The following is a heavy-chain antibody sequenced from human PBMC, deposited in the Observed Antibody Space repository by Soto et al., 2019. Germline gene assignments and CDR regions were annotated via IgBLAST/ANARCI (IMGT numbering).Heavy chain of an antibody. D-gene: IGHD1-26*01. CDR2: IYHSGIT. Sequence: QVQLQESGPGLVKPSQTLSLTCTVSGGSISTGGYYWSWIRQHPGRGLEWIGCIYHSGITISNPSLQSRVAISIDRSKNKFSLKLSSVPAADTAVYYCATVRWELHDAFDIWGQGTMVSVSS. J-gene: IGHJ3*02. CDR3: ATVRWELHDAFDI. V-gene: IGHV4-31*03. CDR1: GGSISTGGYY.